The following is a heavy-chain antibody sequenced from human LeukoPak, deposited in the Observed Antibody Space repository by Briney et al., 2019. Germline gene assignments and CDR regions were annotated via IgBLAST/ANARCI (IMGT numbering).Heavy chain of an antibody. V-gene: IGHV4-59*01. CDR3: ARAGTLQSNPSAFDI. J-gene: IGHJ3*02. CDR2: IYYSGST. CDR1: GGSISSYY. Sequence: SETLSLTCTVSGGSISSYYWSWIRQPPGKGLEWIGYIYYSGSTSYNPSLRSRVTISVDTSKNQFSLKLYSATAADTAVYYCARAGTLQSNPSAFDIWGQGTMVTVSS. D-gene: IGHD5-24*01.